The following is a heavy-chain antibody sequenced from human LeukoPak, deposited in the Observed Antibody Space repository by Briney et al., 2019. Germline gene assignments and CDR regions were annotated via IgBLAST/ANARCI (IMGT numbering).Heavy chain of an antibody. Sequence: GGSLRLSWAASGFTFSSYSMNWVRQAPGKWLECVSSISSSSSYIYYADSVKGRFTISRDNAKNSLYLQMNSLRAEDTAVYYCARDIYYDSSGYYVYWGQGTLVTVSS. D-gene: IGHD3-22*01. CDR2: ISSSSSYI. CDR3: ARDIYYDSSGYYVY. CDR1: GFTFSSYS. J-gene: IGHJ4*02. V-gene: IGHV3-21*01.